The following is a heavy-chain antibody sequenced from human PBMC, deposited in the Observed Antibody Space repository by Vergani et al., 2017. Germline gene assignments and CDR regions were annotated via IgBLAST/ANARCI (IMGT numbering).Heavy chain of an antibody. Sequence: EVQLVESGGGIVKPGGSLRLSCVASGFSFRNAWMNWVRRTPGKGLEWVGRIKSTFDRGTTDYAAAVKGRFTISRDDSKNTLFLQMNGLKTEDIGVYYCTTDPRYCGDGSCYWLRDHHYYGMDVWCQGPTVTVSS. CDR2: IKSTFDRGTT. J-gene: IGHJ6*02. V-gene: IGHV3-15*07. CDR3: TTDPRYCGDGSCYWLRDHHYYGMDV. CDR1: GFSFRNAW. D-gene: IGHD2-21*01.